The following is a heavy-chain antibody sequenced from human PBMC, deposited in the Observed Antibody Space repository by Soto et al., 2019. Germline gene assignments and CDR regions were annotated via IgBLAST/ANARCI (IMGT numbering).Heavy chain of an antibody. CDR3: ARDWVHERWLDP. D-gene: IGHD1-1*01. CDR2: IFYDGNT. Sequence: RSLACTVSCGSINSVDYYWCWIRPPPGKVLEWIGNIFYDGNTFYSPSLRGRVSISLDTSKNQFSLKLRSVTAADTAVYYCARDWVHERWLDPWGQGTQVT. J-gene: IGHJ5*02. V-gene: IGHV4-30-4*01. CDR1: CGSINSVDYY.